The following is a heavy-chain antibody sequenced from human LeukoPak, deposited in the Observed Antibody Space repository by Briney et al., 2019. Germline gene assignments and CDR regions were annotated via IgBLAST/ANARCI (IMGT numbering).Heavy chain of an antibody. J-gene: IGHJ6*02. Sequence: SETLSLTCTVSGGSISSSSYYWGWIRQPPGKGLEWIGSIYYSGSTYYNPSLKSRVTISVDTSKNQFSLKLSSVTAADTAVYYCARHQKNRWNGDYYHYYGMDVWGQGTTVTVSS. CDR2: IYYSGST. CDR1: GGSISSSSYY. D-gene: IGHD4-17*01. V-gene: IGHV4-39*01. CDR3: ARHQKNRWNGDYYHYYGMDV.